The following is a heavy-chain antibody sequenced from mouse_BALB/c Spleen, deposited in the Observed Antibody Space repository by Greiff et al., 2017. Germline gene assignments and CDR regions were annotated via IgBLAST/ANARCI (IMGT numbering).Heavy chain of an antibody. V-gene: IGHV1-77*01. J-gene: IGHJ4*01. D-gene: IGHD2-2*01. Sequence: QVQLQQSGPELVKPGASVKISCKASGYTFTSYGINWVKQRPGQGLEWIGYIYPGSGGTAYNQKFKGKATLTADKSSSTVYMQLSSLTSEDSAIYFCARWLHYYAMDYWGQGTSVTVSS. CDR2: IYPGSGGT. CDR1: GYTFTSYG. CDR3: ARWLHYYAMDY.